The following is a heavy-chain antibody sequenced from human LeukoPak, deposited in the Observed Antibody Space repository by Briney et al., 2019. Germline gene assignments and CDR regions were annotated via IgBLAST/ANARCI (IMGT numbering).Heavy chain of an antibody. D-gene: IGHD2-2*03. CDR1: GYSLTSYW. Sequence: GESLKISCKGSGYSLTSYWIGRVRQMPGKGLEWMGIIYPGDSDTRYSPSFQGQVTISADKSISTAYLQWSSLKASDTAMYYCARRGYCSSTSCPDSWFDPWGQGTLVTVSS. V-gene: IGHV5-51*01. CDR2: IYPGDSDT. CDR3: ARRGYCSSTSCPDSWFDP. J-gene: IGHJ5*02.